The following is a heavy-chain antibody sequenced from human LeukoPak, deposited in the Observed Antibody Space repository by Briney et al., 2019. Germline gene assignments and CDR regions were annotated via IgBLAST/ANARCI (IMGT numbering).Heavy chain of an antibody. D-gene: IGHD2-2*01. CDR3: ARENRYQLAYYFDY. CDR1: GFSFTTYG. Sequence: GGSLRLSCAASGFSFTTYGMHWVRQAPLKGLEWLAAISYDGRNQNYADSVKGRFTIFRDNSQNTLYLQMNSLRAEDTALYYCARENRYQLAYYFDYWGQGTLVTVSS. CDR2: ISYDGRNQ. J-gene: IGHJ4*02. V-gene: IGHV3-30*03.